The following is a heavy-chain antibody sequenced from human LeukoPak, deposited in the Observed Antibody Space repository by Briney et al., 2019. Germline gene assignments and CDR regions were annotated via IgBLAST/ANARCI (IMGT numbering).Heavy chain of an antibody. CDR3: ARDRNYYDSSGYRNWFDP. CDR2: IKQDGSEK. J-gene: IGHJ5*02. CDR1: GFTFSSYW. V-gene: IGHV3-7*01. Sequence: GGSLRLPCAASGFTFSSYWMSWVRQAPGKGLEWVANIKQDGSEKYYVDSVKGRFTISRDNAKNSLYLQMNSLRAEDTAVYYCARDRNYYDSSGYRNWFDPWGQGTLVTVSS. D-gene: IGHD3-22*01.